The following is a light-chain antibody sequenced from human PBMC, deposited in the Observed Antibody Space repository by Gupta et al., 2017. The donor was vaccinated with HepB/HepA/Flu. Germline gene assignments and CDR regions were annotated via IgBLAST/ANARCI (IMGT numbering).Light chain of an antibody. J-gene: IGKJ5*01. V-gene: IGKV1-33*01. CDR2: DAS. CDR3: HKYDNLPRT. Sequence: DIQMHQSPSSLSASVGDSVTITCQASQDISNYLNWYQQKSGKPPKLRIYDASNLEAGVPAGGSGSGSGTDFTFTISSLQAEDIAAYYCHKYDNLPRTFGQGTRLEIK. CDR1: QDISNY.